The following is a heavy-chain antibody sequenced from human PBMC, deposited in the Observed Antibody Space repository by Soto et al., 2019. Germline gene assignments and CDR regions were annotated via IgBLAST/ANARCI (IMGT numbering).Heavy chain of an antibody. Sequence: QVQLVESGGGVVQPGRSLRLSCAASGFTFSSYAMHWVRQAPGKGLEWVAVISYDGSNKYYADSVKGRFTISRDNSKNTLYLQMNRLRAEDTAVYYCARDLVVVTANCGYYFDYWGQGTLVTVSS. CDR2: ISYDGSNK. J-gene: IGHJ4*02. CDR1: GFTFSSYA. D-gene: IGHD2-21*02. V-gene: IGHV3-30-3*01. CDR3: ARDLVVVTANCGYYFDY.